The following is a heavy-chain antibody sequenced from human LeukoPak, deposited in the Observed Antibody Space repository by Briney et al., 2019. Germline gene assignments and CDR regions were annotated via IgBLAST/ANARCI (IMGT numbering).Heavy chain of an antibody. D-gene: IGHD5-18*01. CDR2: IIPIFGTA. Sequence: GASVTVSCTASGGTFSSYAISWVRQAPGQGLEWMGGIIPIFGTANYAQKFQGRVTITADESTSTAYMELSSLRSEDTAVYYCATRGYSYGYYFDYWGQGTLVTVSS. J-gene: IGHJ4*02. CDR3: ATRGYSYGYYFDY. CDR1: GGTFSSYA. V-gene: IGHV1-69*13.